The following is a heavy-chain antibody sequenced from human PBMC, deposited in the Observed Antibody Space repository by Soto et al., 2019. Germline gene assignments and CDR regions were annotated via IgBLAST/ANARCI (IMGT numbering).Heavy chain of an antibody. Sequence: SVKVSCPASGGTIGRYAISWVRQAPGQGLERMGGIIPIFGTAKYAQKFQGRVTITADESTSKAYMELRSLRSDDTAVDYCARHPAGYYDSTGSYAYYFDYWGQGTLVTVSS. CDR3: ARHPAGYYDSTGSYAYYFDY. V-gene: IGHV1-69*13. D-gene: IGHD3-22*01. CDR1: GGTIGRYA. J-gene: IGHJ4*02. CDR2: IIPIFGTA.